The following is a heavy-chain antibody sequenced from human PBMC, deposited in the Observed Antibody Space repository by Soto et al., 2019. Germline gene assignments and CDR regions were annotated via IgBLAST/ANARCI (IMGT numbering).Heavy chain of an antibody. Sequence: ASETLSLTCTVSGGSISSYYWSWIRQPPGKGLEWIGYIYYSGSTNYNPSLKSRVTISVDTSKNQFSLKLSSVTAADTAVYYCARHLLSYYDSSGYLDYWGQGTLVTVSS. CDR3: ARHLLSYYDSSGYLDY. CDR1: GGSISSYY. CDR2: IYYSGST. D-gene: IGHD3-22*01. V-gene: IGHV4-59*08. J-gene: IGHJ4*02.